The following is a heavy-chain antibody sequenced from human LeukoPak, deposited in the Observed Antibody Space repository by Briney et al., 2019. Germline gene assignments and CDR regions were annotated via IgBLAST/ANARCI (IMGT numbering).Heavy chain of an antibody. J-gene: IGHJ4*02. CDR2: IDPGDSDT. V-gene: IGHV5-51*01. D-gene: IGHD3-10*01. CDR1: GYSFTFYW. Sequence: GECLKISCKGSGYSFTFYWIAWVRQMSGKGLAWMGIIDPGDSDTRYSPSFQGQVSISADKSINTAYLQWSSLEASDTAIYYCARQDGSGIYYFDNWGQGTLVTVSS. CDR3: ARQDGSGIYYFDN.